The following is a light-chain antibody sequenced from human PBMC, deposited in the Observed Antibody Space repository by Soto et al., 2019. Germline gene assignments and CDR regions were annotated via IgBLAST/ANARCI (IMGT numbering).Light chain of an antibody. Sequence: SYELTQPPSVSVSPGQTARITCSGDKLGDKFTCWYQQKPGQSPVVVIYEDTTRPSGIPERFSGSNSGNTATLTISGTQALDEADYYCQAWDSSAVVFGGGTKLTVL. CDR1: KLGDKF. V-gene: IGLV3-1*01. CDR2: EDT. CDR3: QAWDSSAVV. J-gene: IGLJ2*01.